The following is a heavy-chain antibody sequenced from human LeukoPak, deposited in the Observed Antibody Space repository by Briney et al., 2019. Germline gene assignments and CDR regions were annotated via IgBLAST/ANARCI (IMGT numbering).Heavy chain of an antibody. CDR1: GGSISGYY. J-gene: IGHJ4*02. CDR3: ARGAGKWELPLDY. Sequence: SETLSLTCTVSGGSISGYYWSWIRQPPGKGLEWIGEINHSGSTNYNPSLKSRVTISVDTSKNQFSLKLSSVTAADTAVYYCARGAGKWELPLDYWGQGTLVTVSS. V-gene: IGHV4-34*01. CDR2: INHSGST. D-gene: IGHD1-26*01.